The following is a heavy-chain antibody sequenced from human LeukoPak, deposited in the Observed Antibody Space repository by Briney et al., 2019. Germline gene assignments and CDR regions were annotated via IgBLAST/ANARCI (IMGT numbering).Heavy chain of an antibody. CDR1: GYTLTELS. CDR2: FDPEDGET. V-gene: IGHV1-24*01. D-gene: IGHD3-10*01. CDR3: AKSLLTPDLLGSMGGGAFDI. J-gene: IGHJ3*02. Sequence: ASVKVSCKVSGYTLTELSMHWVRQAPGKGLEWMGGFDPEDGETIYAQKFQGRVTMTEDTSTDTAYMELSSLRSEDTAVYYCAKSLLTPDLLGSMGGGAFDIWGQGTMVTVSS.